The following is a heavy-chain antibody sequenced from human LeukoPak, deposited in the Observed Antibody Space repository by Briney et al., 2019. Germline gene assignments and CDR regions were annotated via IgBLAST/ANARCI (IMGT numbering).Heavy chain of an antibody. CDR3: AKVGFSEMEWLLYSDH. D-gene: IGHD3-3*01. Sequence: TSETLSLTCTVSGGSISTYYYWSWVRQAPGKGLEWVSAISGSSGHTYYADSVKGRFTISRDNSKNTLYLQMNSLRAEDTAVYYCAKVGFSEMEWLLYSDHWGQGTLVTVSS. J-gene: IGHJ4*02. CDR1: GGSISTYYY. V-gene: IGHV3-23*01. CDR2: ISGSSGHT.